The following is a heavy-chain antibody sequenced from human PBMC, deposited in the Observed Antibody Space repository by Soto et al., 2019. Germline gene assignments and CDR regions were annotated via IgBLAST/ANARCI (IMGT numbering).Heavy chain of an antibody. Sequence: SETLSLTCAVSGGSISSGGYSWSWIRQPPGKGLEWIGYIYHSGSTYYNPSLKSRVTISVDRSKNQFSLKLSSVTAADTAVYYCARFMTTVTTFDYWGQGTLVTVSS. J-gene: IGHJ4*02. D-gene: IGHD4-17*01. CDR2: IYHSGST. CDR1: GGSISSGGYS. V-gene: IGHV4-30-2*01. CDR3: ARFMTTVTTFDY.